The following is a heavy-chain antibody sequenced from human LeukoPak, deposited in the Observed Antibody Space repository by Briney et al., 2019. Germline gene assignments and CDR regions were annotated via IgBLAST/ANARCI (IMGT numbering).Heavy chain of an antibody. J-gene: IGHJ3*02. D-gene: IGHD3/OR15-3a*01. CDR2: VNPDNGNT. CDR3: ARRGLVAGIYDLVYGFDI. Sequence: ASVKVSCKAAGYSFTTFHMNWVRQAPGQGPEWMGWVNPDNGNTGFAQKFQGRVTITQNSSVTTVYMELSSLTSEDTAVYYCARRGLVAGIYDLVYGFDIWGQGTMVTVSS. CDR1: GYSFTTFH. V-gene: IGHV1-8*03.